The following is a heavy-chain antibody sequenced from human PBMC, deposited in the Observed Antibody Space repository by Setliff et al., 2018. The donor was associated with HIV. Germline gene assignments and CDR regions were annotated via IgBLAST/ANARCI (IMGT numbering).Heavy chain of an antibody. CDR3: ARDWGGYSSSKGGYYYYMDV. CDR2: ISGNNGNT. CDR1: GYTFTSYG. V-gene: IGHV1-18*01. J-gene: IGHJ6*03. Sequence: ASVKVSCRASGYTFTSYGISWVRQAPGQGLEWMGWISGNNGNTNYTENFQGRVTVTTDTSTSTAYMEVRSLRSDDTAVYYCARDWGGYSSSKGGYYYYMDVWGKGTTVTVSS. D-gene: IGHD6-13*01.